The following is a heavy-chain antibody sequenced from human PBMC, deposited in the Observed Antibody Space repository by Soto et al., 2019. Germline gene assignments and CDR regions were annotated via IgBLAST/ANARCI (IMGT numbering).Heavy chain of an antibody. Sequence: PSETLSLTCTVCGGSISSYYWSWIRQPPGKGLEWIGFIYYTGSTSYNPSLKSRVTISMDTSKNQFSLKLTSVTAADTAVYYCASALYCSGGSCSFDPWGQGTLVTV. V-gene: IGHV4-59*01. CDR3: ASALYCSGGSCSFDP. J-gene: IGHJ5*02. CDR2: IYYTGST. D-gene: IGHD2-15*01. CDR1: GGSISSYY.